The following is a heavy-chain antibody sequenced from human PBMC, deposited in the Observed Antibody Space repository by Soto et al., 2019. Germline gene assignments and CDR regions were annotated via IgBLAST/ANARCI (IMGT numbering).Heavy chain of an antibody. CDR3: ARGGGGFEY. J-gene: IGHJ4*03. CDR2: INTDGSTT. D-gene: IGHD3-16*01. V-gene: IGHV3-74*01. Sequence: EVRLVESGGGLVQPGGSLRLSCAASGFTFSRYWMHWVRQAPGKGLVWVSHINTDGSTTNYADSVKGRFTISRDNAKNTLYLQMNSLRAEDTAVYYCARGGGGFEYWGQGTLVTVSS. CDR1: GFTFSRYW.